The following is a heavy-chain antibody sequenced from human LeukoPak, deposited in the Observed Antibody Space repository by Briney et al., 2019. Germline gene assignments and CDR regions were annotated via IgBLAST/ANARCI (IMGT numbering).Heavy chain of an antibody. V-gene: IGHV4-61*09. CDR2: IYTSGST. Sequence: RPSETLSLTCTVSGGSISSSSYYWSWIRQPAGKGLEWIGHIYTSGSTNYNPSLKSRVTISVDTSKNQFSLKLSSVTAADTAVYYCAREGSGKTNWFDPWGQGTLVTVSS. J-gene: IGHJ5*02. D-gene: IGHD2-15*01. CDR1: GGSISSSSYY. CDR3: AREGSGKTNWFDP.